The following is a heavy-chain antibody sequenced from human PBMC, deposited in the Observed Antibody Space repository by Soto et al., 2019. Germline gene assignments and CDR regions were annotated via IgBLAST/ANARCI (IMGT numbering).Heavy chain of an antibody. CDR1: GGSFSGYY. Sequence: SETLSLTCAVYGGSFSGYYWSWIRQPPGKGLEWIGEINHSGSTNYNPSLKSRVTISVDTSKNQFSLKLSSVTAADTAVYYCARGLPRTMIVVVIRGNWFDPRGQGTLVPSPQ. CDR2: INHSGST. J-gene: IGHJ5*02. V-gene: IGHV4-34*01. D-gene: IGHD3-22*01. CDR3: ARGLPRTMIVVVIRGNWFDP.